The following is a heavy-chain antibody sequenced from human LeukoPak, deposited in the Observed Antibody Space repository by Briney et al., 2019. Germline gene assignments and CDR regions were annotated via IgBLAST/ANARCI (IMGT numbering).Heavy chain of an antibody. V-gene: IGHV3-30*03. D-gene: IGHD3-10*01. CDR1: GFTFSSYG. Sequence: GGSLRLSCAASGFTFSSYGMHWVRQAPGKGLEWVAVISYDGSNKYYADSVKGRSTISRDNSRNTLYLQMNNLRAEDTAVYYCARAVGPYDYWGQGTLVTVSS. CDR2: ISYDGSNK. CDR3: ARAVGPYDY. J-gene: IGHJ4*02.